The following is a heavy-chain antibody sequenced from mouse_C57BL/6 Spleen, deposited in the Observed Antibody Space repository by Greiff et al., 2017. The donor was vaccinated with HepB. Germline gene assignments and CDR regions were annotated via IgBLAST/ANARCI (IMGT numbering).Heavy chain of an antibody. CDR3: ARGLTGTSWFAY. V-gene: IGHV1-53*01. Sequence: VQLQQSGTELVKPGASVKLSCKASGYTFTSYWMHWVKQRPGQGLEWIGNINPSNGGTNYNEKFKSKATLTVDKSSSTAYMQLSSLTSEDSAVYYCARGLTGTSWFAYWGQGTLVTVSA. J-gene: IGHJ3*01. CDR1: GYTFTSYW. CDR2: INPSNGGT. D-gene: IGHD4-1*01.